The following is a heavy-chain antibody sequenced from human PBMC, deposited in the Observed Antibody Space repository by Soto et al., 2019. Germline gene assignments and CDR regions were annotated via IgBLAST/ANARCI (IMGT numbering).Heavy chain of an antibody. CDR1: GGTFSSYA. CDR2: IIPIFGTA. CDR3: ARDRYCSGGSCYSDDY. J-gene: IGHJ4*02. V-gene: IGHV1-69*01. Sequence: QVQLVQSGAEVKKPGSSVKVSCKASGGTFSSYAISWVRQAPGKELEWMGGIIPIFGTANYAQKFQGRVTITADESTSTAYMELSSLRSEDTAVYYCARDRYCSGGSCYSDDYWGQGTLVTVSS. D-gene: IGHD2-15*01.